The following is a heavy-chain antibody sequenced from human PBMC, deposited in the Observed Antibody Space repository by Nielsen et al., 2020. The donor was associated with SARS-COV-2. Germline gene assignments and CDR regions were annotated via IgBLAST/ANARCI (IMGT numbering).Heavy chain of an antibody. CDR3: ARDAHSSGPYYYYYMDV. CDR1: GDSVSSNSAA. D-gene: IGHD6-19*01. Sequence: SETLSLTCAISGDSVSSNSAAWNWIRQSPSRGLEWLGRTYYRSKWYNDYAVSVKSRITINPDTSKNQFSLQLNSVTPEDTAVCYCARDAHSSGPYYYYYMDVRGKGTTVTVSS. J-gene: IGHJ6*03. V-gene: IGHV6-1*01. CDR2: TYYRSKWYN.